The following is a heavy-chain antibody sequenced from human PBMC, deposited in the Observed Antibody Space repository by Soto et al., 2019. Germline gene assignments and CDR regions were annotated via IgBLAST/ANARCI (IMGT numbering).Heavy chain of an antibody. CDR3: ARDTIFGVANYHYGMDV. CDR1: GYSISSGYY. CDR2: SYHSGSP. V-gene: IGHV4-38-2*01. J-gene: IGHJ6*02. Sequence: NASETLSLTCAVSGYSISSGYYWGWIRQPPGKGLEWIGSSYHSGSPYYNPSLKSRVTISVDTSKNQFSLKVRSVTAADTAVYYCARDTIFGVANYHYGMDVWGQGTTVTVSS. D-gene: IGHD3-3*01.